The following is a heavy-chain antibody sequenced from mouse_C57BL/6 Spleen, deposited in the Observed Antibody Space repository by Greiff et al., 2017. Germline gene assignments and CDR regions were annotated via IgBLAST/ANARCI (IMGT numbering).Heavy chain of an antibody. J-gene: IGHJ3*01. CDR2: IDPSDSET. CDR1: GYTFTSYW. D-gene: IGHD1-1*01. V-gene: IGHV1-52*01. Sequence: QVQLKQPGAELVRPGSSVKLSCKASGYTFTSYWMHWVKQRPIQGLEWIGNIDPSDSETHYTQKFKDKATLTVDKSSSTAYMQLSSLTSEDSAVYYCARWDYGSSSFAYWGQGTLVTVSA. CDR3: ARWDYGSSSFAY.